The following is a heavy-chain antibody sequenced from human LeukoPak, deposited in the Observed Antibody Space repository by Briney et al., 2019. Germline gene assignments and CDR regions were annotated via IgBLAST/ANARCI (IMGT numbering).Heavy chain of an antibody. D-gene: IGHD5-12*01. V-gene: IGHV4-31*03. CDR2: IYYSGST. J-gene: IGHJ6*03. Sequence: SETLSLTCTVSGGSISNDSYYWSWIRQRPGKGLEWIGYIYYSGSTYYNPSLESRVTISVDTSRNQFSLKLTSVTAADTAVYYCARAPRLEPGYDSVRIYDYCYMDVWGKGTTVTVSS. CDR1: GGSISNDSYY. CDR3: ARAPRLEPGYDSVRIYDYCYMDV.